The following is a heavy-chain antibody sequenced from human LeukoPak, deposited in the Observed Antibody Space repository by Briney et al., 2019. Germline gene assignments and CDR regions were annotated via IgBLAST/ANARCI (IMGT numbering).Heavy chain of an antibody. V-gene: IGHV1-69*13. CDR2: IIPIFGTA. Sequence: SVKVSCKASGYTFTSYGISWVRQAPGQGLEWMGGIIPIFGTANYAQKFQGRVTITADESTSTAYMELSSLRSEDTAVYYCARDLAGHYDSSGYFDYWGQGTLVTVSS. J-gene: IGHJ4*02. CDR1: GYTFTSYG. D-gene: IGHD3-22*01. CDR3: ARDLAGHYDSSGYFDY.